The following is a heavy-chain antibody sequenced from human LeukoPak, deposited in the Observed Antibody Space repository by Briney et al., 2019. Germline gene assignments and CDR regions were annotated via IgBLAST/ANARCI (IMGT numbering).Heavy chain of an antibody. V-gene: IGHV3-7*04. CDR2: IKPDGSEK. Sequence: GGSLRLSCAASGFTFRNYWMNWVRQAPGKGLEWVANIKPDGSEKRYVDSEKGRFTISRDNAKNSLYLQMNSLRAEDTAVYYCARVVGTDEGADYWGQGTLVTVSS. D-gene: IGHD1-7*01. CDR1: GFTFRNYW. J-gene: IGHJ4*02. CDR3: ARVVGTDEGADY.